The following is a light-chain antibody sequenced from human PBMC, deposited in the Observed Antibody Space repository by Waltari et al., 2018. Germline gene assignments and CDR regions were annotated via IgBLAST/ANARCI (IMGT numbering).Light chain of an antibody. Sequence: DIQMTQSPSTLSASVGDRVTITCRASQSISSWLAWYQQKPGKAPKLLIYKASSLESGVPSRFSGSGSGTEFTLTISSLQAEDVAFYYCQQYYTAPVTFGQGTRLEIK. CDR3: QQYYTAPVT. CDR1: QSISSW. J-gene: IGKJ2*01. V-gene: IGKV1-5*03. CDR2: KAS.